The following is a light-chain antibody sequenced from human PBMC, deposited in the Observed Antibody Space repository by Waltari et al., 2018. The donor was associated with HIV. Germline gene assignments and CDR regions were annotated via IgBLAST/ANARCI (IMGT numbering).Light chain of an antibody. CDR1: ALQTNS. V-gene: IGLV3-16*01. CDR3: LSADSSGTYWV. CDR2: KDK. J-gene: IGLJ3*02. Sequence: SYELTQPPSVSVSQGQMARITCPGAALQTNSVSWYQQKPGQAPVLVIYKDKERPSGIPERFSGSSSGTMVTLTISGVQAEDEADYYCLSADSSGTYWVFGGGTEVTVL.